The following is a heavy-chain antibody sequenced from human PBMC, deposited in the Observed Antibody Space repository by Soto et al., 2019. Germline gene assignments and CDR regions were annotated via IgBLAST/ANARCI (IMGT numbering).Heavy chain of an antibody. J-gene: IGHJ4*02. CDR2: IYYSGST. Sequence: SETLSLTCAVSGGSISSGGYSWSWIRQPPGKGLEWIGYIYYSGSTYYNPSLKSRVTISVDTSKNQFSLKLSSVTAADTAVYFCAVSIGARYYDYWGQGTLVPVCS. CDR1: GGSISSGGYS. D-gene: IGHD6-6*01. V-gene: IGHV4-30-2*05. CDR3: AVSIGARYYDY.